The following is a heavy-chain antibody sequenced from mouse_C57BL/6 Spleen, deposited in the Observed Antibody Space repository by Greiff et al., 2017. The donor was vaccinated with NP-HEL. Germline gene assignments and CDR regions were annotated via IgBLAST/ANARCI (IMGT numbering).Heavy chain of an antibody. CDR3: ANDVIYYYGSSPYTDAMDY. CDR1: GFSLTSYG. Sequence: QVQLKQSGPGLVAPSQSLSITCTVSGFSLTSYGVSWVRQPPGKGLEWLGVIWGDGSTNYHSALISRLSISKDNSKSQVVLKLNSLQTDDTATYYCANDVIYYYGSSPYTDAMDYWGQGTSVTVSS. V-gene: IGHV2-3*01. CDR2: IWGDGST. D-gene: IGHD1-1*01. J-gene: IGHJ4*01.